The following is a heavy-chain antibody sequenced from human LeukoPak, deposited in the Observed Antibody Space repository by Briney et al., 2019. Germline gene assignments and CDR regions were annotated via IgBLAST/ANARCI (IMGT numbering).Heavy chain of an antibody. CDR3: ARVLRYCSGGNCYSGGLGYMDV. CDR1: GFTFSSYW. J-gene: IGHJ6*03. D-gene: IGHD2-15*01. V-gene: IGHV3-7*03. CDR2: IKQDGSEK. Sequence: GGSLRLSCAGSGFTFSSYWMSWVRQAPGKGLEWVANIKQDGSEKYSVDSVKGRFTISRDNAKNSLYLQMNSLRAEDTAVYYCARVLRYCSGGNCYSGGLGYMDVWGKGTTVTISS.